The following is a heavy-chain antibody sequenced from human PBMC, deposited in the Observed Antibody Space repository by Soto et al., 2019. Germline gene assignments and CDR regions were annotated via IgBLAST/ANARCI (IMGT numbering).Heavy chain of an antibody. J-gene: IGHJ6*02. Sequence: GGSLRLSCAASGFTFSSYGMHWVRQAPGKGLEWVAAISYDGSNKYYADSVKGRFTISRDNSKNTLYLQMNSLRAEDTAVYYCAKDEAAYSYYGMDVWGQGTTVTVSS. CDR3: AKDEAAYSYYGMDV. CDR1: GFTFSSYG. D-gene: IGHD1-26*01. V-gene: IGHV3-30*18. CDR2: ISYDGSNK.